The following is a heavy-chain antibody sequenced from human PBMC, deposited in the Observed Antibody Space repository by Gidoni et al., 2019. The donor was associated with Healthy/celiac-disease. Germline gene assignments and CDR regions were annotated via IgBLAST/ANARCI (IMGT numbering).Heavy chain of an antibody. V-gene: IGHV3-30*18. CDR3: AKSADLYGDYADFDY. Sequence: QVQLVESGGGVVQPGRSLRLSCAASGFTFSSYGMHWVRQAPGKGLEWVAVISYDGSNKYYADSVKGRFTISRDNSKNTLYLQMNSLRAEDTAVYYCAKSADLYGDYADFDYWGQGTLVTVSS. CDR2: ISYDGSNK. D-gene: IGHD4-17*01. J-gene: IGHJ4*02. CDR1: GFTFSSYG.